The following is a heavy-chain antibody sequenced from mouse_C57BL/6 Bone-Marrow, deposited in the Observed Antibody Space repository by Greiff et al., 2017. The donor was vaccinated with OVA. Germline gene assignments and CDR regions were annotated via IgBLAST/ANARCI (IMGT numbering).Heavy chain of an antibody. D-gene: IGHD2-1*01. CDR3: ARDDGNPHWYFDV. J-gene: IGHJ1*03. CDR1: GFTFSSYA. Sequence: EVKFEESGGGLVKPGGSLKLSCAASGFTFSSYAMSWVRQTPEKRLEWVATISDGGSYTYYPDNVKGRFTISRDNAKNNLYLQMSHLKSEDTAMYYCARDDGNPHWYFDVWGTGTTVTVSS. CDR2: ISDGGSYT. V-gene: IGHV5-4*01.